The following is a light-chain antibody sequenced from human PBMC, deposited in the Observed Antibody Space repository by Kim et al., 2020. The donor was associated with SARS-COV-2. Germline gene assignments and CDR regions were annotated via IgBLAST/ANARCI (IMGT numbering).Light chain of an antibody. CDR2: GAS. CDR3: QQYDTSSYT. Sequence: LSPGERATPSCRASQRVNSNYLAWYQQKPGQAPRLLIYGASSRATAIPDRFSGSGSGTDFTLTINRLEPEDFAVYYCQQYDTSSYTFGQGTKLEI. CDR1: QRVNSNY. V-gene: IGKV3-20*01. J-gene: IGKJ2*01.